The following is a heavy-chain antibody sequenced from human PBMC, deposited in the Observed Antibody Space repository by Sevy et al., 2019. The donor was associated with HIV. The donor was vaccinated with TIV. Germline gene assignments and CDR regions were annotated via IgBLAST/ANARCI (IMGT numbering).Heavy chain of an antibody. CDR2: INPSGGST. D-gene: IGHD2-21*02. CDR1: GYSFTSYE. J-gene: IGHJ5*02. V-gene: IGHV1-46*01. Sequence: ASVKVSCKASGYSFTSYEIHWVRQAPGQGLEWMGLINPSGGSTSSAEKFQGRVTMIGDTSTTTVYMELRSLRSEDTAVYFCARLRACGGDCYYYDLWGQGNLVTVSS. CDR3: ARLRACGGDCYYYDL.